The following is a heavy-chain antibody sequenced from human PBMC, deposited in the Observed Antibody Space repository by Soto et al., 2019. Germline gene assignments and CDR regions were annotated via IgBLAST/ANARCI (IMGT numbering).Heavy chain of an antibody. Sequence: PSETLSLTCSVSGGSVSSNSYSWGWIRQSPGKGLEYVSAISSNGGSTYYADSVKGRFTISRDNSKNTLYLQMSSLRAEDTAVYYCVKPGSYSYYFDYWGQGTLVTVSS. CDR3: VKPGSYSYYFDY. J-gene: IGHJ4*02. CDR1: GGSVSSNSYS. D-gene: IGHD1-26*01. CDR2: ISSNGGST. V-gene: IGHV3-64D*06.